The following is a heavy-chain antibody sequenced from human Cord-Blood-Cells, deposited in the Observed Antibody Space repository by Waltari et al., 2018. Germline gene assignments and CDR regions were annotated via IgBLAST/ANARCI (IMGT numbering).Heavy chain of an antibody. CDR2: ISYDGSNK. CDR1: GFTFSSYA. Sequence: QVQLVESGGGVVQPGRSLRLSCAASGFTFSSYAMHWVRQAPGKGVEGVGVISYDGSNKYYADSVKGRFTISRDNSKNTLYLQMNSLRAEDTAVYYCARDAEGALGPLDYWGQGTLVTVSS. J-gene: IGHJ4*02. D-gene: IGHD3-16*01. CDR3: ARDAEGALGPLDY. V-gene: IGHV3-30*04.